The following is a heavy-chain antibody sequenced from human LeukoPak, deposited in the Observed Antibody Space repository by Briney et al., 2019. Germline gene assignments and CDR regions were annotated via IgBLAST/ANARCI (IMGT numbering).Heavy chain of an antibody. CDR3: ARDVSGRAPNYYMDV. V-gene: IGHV1-2*02. D-gene: IGHD5-12*01. CDR2: INPNSGGT. Sequence: ASVKVSCKASGYTFTGYYMHWVRQAPGQGLEWMGWINPNSGGTNYAQKFQGRVTMTRDTSISTAYMELSRLRSDDTAVYYCARDVSGRAPNYYMDVWGKGTTVTVSS. J-gene: IGHJ6*03. CDR1: GYTFTGYY.